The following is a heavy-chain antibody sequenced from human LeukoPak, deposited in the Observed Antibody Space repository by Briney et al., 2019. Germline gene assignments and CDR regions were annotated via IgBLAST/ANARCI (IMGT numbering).Heavy chain of an antibody. CDR1: GDSISSSNW. V-gene: IGHV4-4*02. CDR2: ISHTGST. CDR3: TRSSGWWSLDY. D-gene: IGHD6-19*01. J-gene: IGHJ4*02. Sequence: PSETLSLTCTVSGDSISSSNWWNWVRLPPGKGLDWIGEISHTGSTKYSPSLKDRVTISKDNSKNQFSLKLNSVTAADTATYYCTRSSGWWSLDYWGQGALVTVPS.